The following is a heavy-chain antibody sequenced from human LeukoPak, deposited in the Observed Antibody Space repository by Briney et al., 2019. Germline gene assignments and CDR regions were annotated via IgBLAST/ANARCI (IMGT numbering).Heavy chain of an antibody. J-gene: IGHJ4*02. D-gene: IGHD6-13*01. CDR1: GFTFSSYW. CDR3: ARGGKQPDY. CDR2: INTDGSST. Sequence: PGGSLRLSCAASGFTFSSYWMHWVRQAPGKGLVWVSRINTDGSSTNYADSVKGRFTIYRDNAKNTLYLQMNSLRAEDTAVYYCARGGKQPDYWGQGTLVTVSS. V-gene: IGHV3-74*01.